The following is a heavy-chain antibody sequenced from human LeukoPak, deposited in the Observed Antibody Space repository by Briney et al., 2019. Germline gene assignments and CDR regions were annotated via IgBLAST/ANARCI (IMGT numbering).Heavy chain of an antibody. Sequence: SVKVSCKASGGTFSSYAITWVRQAPGQGLEWTGRIVPIFGTTHYAQNLQGRATITTDESTGTAYMELSGLRSEDTAVYFCARSYGSGSFLDHWGQGTLVTVSS. D-gene: IGHD3-10*01. CDR3: ARSYGSGSFLDH. V-gene: IGHV1-69*05. CDR1: GGTFSSYA. J-gene: IGHJ4*02. CDR2: IVPIFGTT.